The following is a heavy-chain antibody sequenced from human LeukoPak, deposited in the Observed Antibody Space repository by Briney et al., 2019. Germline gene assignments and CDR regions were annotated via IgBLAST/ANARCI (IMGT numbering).Heavy chain of an antibody. CDR1: GFTFSNFW. Sequence: PGGSLRLSCAVSGFTFSNFWMNWVRQAPGKGLEWVANIKVYGSEKYYVDSVKGRFTISRDNAENSLYLQMNSLRAEDTAVYYCARKTGTTGEAFDYWGQGTQVTVSS. V-gene: IGHV3-7*03. CDR2: IKVYGSEK. J-gene: IGHJ4*02. CDR3: ARKTGTTGEAFDY. D-gene: IGHD1-1*01.